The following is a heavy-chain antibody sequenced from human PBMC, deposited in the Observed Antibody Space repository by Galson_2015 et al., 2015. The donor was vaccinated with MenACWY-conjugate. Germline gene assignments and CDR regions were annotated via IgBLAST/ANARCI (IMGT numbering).Heavy chain of an antibody. D-gene: IGHD7-27*01. CDR1: GFTFSSYA. CDR3: AKRLGATYWYFDL. J-gene: IGHJ2*01. V-gene: IGHV3-23*01. Sequence: LRLSCAASGFTFSSYAMSWVRQAPGKGLEWVSAISGSGGSTYYADSVKGRFTISRDNSKNTLYLQMNSLRAEDTAVYYCAKRLGATYWYFDLWGRGTLVTVSS. CDR2: ISGSGGST.